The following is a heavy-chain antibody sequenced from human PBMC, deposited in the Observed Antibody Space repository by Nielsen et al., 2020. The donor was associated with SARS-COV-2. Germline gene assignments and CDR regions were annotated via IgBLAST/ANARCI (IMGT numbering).Heavy chain of an antibody. CDR1: GGSFSFYY. J-gene: IGHJ4*02. CDR3: AREKLYYYGSGRPDY. D-gene: IGHD3-10*01. V-gene: IGHV4-34*01. Sequence: SETLSLTCAVYGGSFSFYYWSWIRQPPGKGLEWIGEINHSGSTNYNPSLKSRVTISVDTSKNQFSLKLSSVTAADTAVYYCAREKLYYYGSGRPDYWGQGTLVTVSS. CDR2: INHSGST.